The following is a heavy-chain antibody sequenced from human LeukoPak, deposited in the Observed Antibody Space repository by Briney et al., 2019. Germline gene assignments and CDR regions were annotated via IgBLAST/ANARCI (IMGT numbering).Heavy chain of an antibody. CDR3: ARGSIAAAGTDFDY. CDR1: GGSFSGYY. Sequence: SETLSLTCAVYGGSFSGYYWSWIRQPPGKGLEWIGEINHSGSTNYNPSLKSRVTISVDTSKNQFSLKLSSVTAADTAVYYCARGSIAAAGTDFDYWGQGTLATVSS. D-gene: IGHD6-13*01. V-gene: IGHV4-34*01. J-gene: IGHJ4*02. CDR2: INHSGST.